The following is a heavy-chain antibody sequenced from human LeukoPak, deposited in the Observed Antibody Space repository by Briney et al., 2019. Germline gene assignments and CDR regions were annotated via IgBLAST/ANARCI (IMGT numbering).Heavy chain of an antibody. Sequence: GGSLRRSCAASGFRFSDFGMHWVRQAPGKGLEWVAVIWYDRSKKFYADSVEGRFTISSDNSKNTLFLQMNSLRDEDTAVYYCAKGDNYKPLYFDNWGQGSLVTVTA. CDR2: IWYDRSKK. J-gene: IGHJ4*02. D-gene: IGHD1-20*01. V-gene: IGHV3-33*06. CDR1: GFRFSDFG. CDR3: AKGDNYKPLYFDN.